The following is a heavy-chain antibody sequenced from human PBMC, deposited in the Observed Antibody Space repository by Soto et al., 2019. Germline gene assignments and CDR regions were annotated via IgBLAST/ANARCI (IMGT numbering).Heavy chain of an antibody. D-gene: IGHD6-6*01. CDR1: GFTFSSYW. V-gene: IGHV3-7*01. CDR3: ARETKAARLPNSETYYYYYYMDV. Sequence: GGSLRLSCAASGFTFSSYWMSWVRQAPGKGLEWVANIKQDGSEKYYVDSVKGRFTISRDNAKNSLYLQMNSLRAEDTAVYYCARETKAARLPNSETYYYYYYMDVWGKGTTVTVSS. CDR2: IKQDGSEK. J-gene: IGHJ6*03.